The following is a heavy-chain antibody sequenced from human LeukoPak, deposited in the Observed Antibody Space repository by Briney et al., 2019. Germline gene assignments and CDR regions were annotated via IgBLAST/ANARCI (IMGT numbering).Heavy chain of an antibody. CDR2: ISAYNGNT. CDR3: AREGCSGGSCYCSYYYYGMDV. CDR1: GYTFTSYG. Sequence: ASVKVSCKASGYTFTSYGISWVRQAPGQGLEWMGWISAYNGNTNYAQKLQGRVTMTTDTSTSTAYMELRSLRSDDTAVYYCAREGCSGGSCYCSYYYYGMDVWGQGTTVTVSS. J-gene: IGHJ6*02. D-gene: IGHD2-15*01. V-gene: IGHV1-18*01.